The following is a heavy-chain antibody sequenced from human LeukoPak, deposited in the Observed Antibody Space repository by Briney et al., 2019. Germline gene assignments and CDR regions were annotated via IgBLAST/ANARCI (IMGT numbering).Heavy chain of an antibody. J-gene: IGHJ4*02. CDR2: IKSKTDGGTT. CDR3: TTRIAVAGNPDY. D-gene: IGHD6-19*01. V-gene: IGHV3-15*01. CDR1: GFTFSNAW. Sequence: PGGSLRLSCAASGFTFSNAWMSWVRQAPGKGLEWVVRIKSKTDGGTTDYAAVVKGRFTSSRDDSKNTVYLQMNSLKTEDTAVYYCTTRIAVAGNPDYWGQGTLVTVSS.